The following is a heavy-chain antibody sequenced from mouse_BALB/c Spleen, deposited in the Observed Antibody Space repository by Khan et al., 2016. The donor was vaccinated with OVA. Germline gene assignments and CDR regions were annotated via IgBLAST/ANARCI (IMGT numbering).Heavy chain of an antibody. CDR3: ARGGFYAMDY. CDR2: IWSDGST. CDR1: GFSLTSYG. V-gene: IGHV2-6*02. Sequence: QVQLKESGPGLVAPSQSLSITCTVSGFSLTSYGVHWVRQPPGKGLEWLVVIWSDGSTNYNSALKSRLSISKDNSKSHVLLKMNRLQTDDTAMYYCARGGFYAMDYWGQGTSVTVSS. J-gene: IGHJ4*01.